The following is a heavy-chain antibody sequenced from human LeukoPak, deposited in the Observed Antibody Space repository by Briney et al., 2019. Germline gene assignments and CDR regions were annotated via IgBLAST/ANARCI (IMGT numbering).Heavy chain of an antibody. V-gene: IGHV3-23*01. CDR1: GFTFSSYA. Sequence: GRSLRLSCAASGFTFSSYAMSWVRQAPGKGLEWVSAISGSGGSTYYADSVKGRFTISRDNSKNTLYLQMNSLRAEDTAVYYCAKDLWFGELLYYFDYWSQGTLVTVSS. CDR3: AKDLWFGELLYYFDY. D-gene: IGHD3-10*01. CDR2: ISGSGGST. J-gene: IGHJ4*02.